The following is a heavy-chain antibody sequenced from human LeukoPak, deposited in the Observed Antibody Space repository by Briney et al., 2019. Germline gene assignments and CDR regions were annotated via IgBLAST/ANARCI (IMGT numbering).Heavy chain of an antibody. CDR3: ARRGVNYYDSTPQILFDY. Sequence: GGSLRLSCVASGFTFTSDAMNWVRQAPGKGLEWVSSTVSRGTTQYADSVKGRFTVSRDTSKNTLYLQMNSLRADDTAVYYCARRGVNYYDSTPQILFDYWGQGTLVTVSS. V-gene: IGHV3-23*01. J-gene: IGHJ4*02. CDR2: TVSRGTT. D-gene: IGHD3-22*01. CDR1: GFTFTSDA.